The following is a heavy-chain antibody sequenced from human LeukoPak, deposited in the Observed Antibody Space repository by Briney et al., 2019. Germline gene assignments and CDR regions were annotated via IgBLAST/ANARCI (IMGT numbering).Heavy chain of an antibody. CDR3: ARGATVTTEGVFDY. Sequence: SETLSLTCTVSGGSVSSTRYYWSWIRRPQGKGLEWIGYLYYSGRTNYKPSLKSRVTMSVDTSKNQFSLKLSSVTAADTAVYYCARGATVTTEGVFDYWGQGTLVTVSP. J-gene: IGHJ4*02. D-gene: IGHD4-17*01. CDR2: LYYSGRT. V-gene: IGHV4-61*01. CDR1: GGSVSSTRYY.